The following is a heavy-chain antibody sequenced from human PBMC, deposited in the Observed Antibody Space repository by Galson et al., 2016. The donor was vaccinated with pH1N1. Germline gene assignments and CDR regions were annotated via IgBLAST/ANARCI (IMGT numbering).Heavy chain of an antibody. CDR3: ARDRGSTLFHNYGMDV. D-gene: IGHD3-10*01. J-gene: IGHJ6*02. CDR1: GDSVSSTNCA. CDR2: TYYRSKWYN. V-gene: IGHV6-1*01. Sequence: AISGDSVSSTNCAWDWIRQSPSRGLEWLGRTYYRSKWYNDYAVSVQGRITINPDTSKNQLSLHLNSVTPEDTAVYYCARDRGSTLFHNYGMDVWGQGTTVIVSS.